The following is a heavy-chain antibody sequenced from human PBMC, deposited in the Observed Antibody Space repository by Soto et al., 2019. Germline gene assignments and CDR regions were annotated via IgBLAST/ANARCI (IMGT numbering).Heavy chain of an antibody. J-gene: IGHJ4*02. D-gene: IGHD6-25*01. Sequence: SETLSLTCAVSGGSISCNNWWSWVRQSPGSGLEWIGEIYYSGITNYNPSLKSRVTISIDKAKNQFSLNLSSVTAADTAVYYCARVDLSGSNFDYWGQGTLVTVSS. CDR1: GGSISCNNW. CDR3: ARVDLSGSNFDY. V-gene: IGHV4-4*02. CDR2: IYYSGIT.